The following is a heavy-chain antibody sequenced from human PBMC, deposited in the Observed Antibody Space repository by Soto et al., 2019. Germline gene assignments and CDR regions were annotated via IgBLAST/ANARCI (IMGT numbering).Heavy chain of an antibody. Sequence: EVQLVESGGGLVQPGGSLRLSCAASGFTFSSYSMNWVRQAPGKGLEWVSYISSSSSNIYYADSVKGRFTISRDNAKNSLYLQMNSLRDEDTAVYYCARDILLTYYYDSSCYYFDYWGQGTLVTVSS. CDR3: ARDILLTYYYDSSCYYFDY. V-gene: IGHV3-48*02. J-gene: IGHJ4*02. CDR2: ISSSSSNI. CDR1: GFTFSSYS. D-gene: IGHD3-22*01.